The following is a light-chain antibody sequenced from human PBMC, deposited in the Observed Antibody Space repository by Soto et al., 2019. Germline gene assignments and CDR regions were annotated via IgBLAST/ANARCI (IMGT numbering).Light chain of an antibody. V-gene: IGKV1-39*01. CDR2: EAS. Sequence: DIQMTQSPSPLSASVGDRVYITCRTSQSISSYLNWYQAKPGKAPKLLIYEASSLESGVPSRFSGRGSGTDFTLTISSLQPEDSATYYCQQSYSTPPFNFGPGTRVDI. J-gene: IGKJ3*01. CDR3: QQSYSTPPFN. CDR1: QSISSY.